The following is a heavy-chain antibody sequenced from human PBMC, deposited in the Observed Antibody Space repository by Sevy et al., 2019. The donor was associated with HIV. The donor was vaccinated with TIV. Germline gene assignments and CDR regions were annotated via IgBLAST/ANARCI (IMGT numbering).Heavy chain of an antibody. CDR2: ISSSSSYI. CDR3: ARVLHSGVGYYDSSGYYGYYFDY. D-gene: IGHD3-22*01. J-gene: IGHJ4*02. Sequence: GGPLRLSCAASGFTFSSYSMNWVRQAPGKGLEWVSSISSSSSYIYYADSVKGRFTISRDNAKNSLYLQMNSLRAEDTAVYYCARVLHSGVGYYDSSGYYGYYFDYWGQGTLVTVSS. CDR1: GFTFSSYS. V-gene: IGHV3-21*01.